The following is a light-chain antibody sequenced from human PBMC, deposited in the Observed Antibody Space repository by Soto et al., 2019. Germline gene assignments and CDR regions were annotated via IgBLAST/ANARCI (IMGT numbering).Light chain of an antibody. Sequence: QSVLTQPPSASGTPGQRVTISCSGSSSNLGSNYVYWYQQLPGTAPKLLIYRNNQRPSGVPDRFSGSKSGTSASLAISGLRSEDEADYYCAAWDDSLSGYVFGPGTKLTVL. J-gene: IGLJ1*01. CDR1: SSNLGSNY. CDR3: AAWDDSLSGYV. CDR2: RNN. V-gene: IGLV1-47*01.